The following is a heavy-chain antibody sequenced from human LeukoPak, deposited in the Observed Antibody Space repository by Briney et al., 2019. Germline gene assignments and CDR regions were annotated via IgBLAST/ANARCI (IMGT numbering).Heavy chain of an antibody. Sequence: SETLSLTCTVSGYSISSGYYWGWIRQPPGKGLEWIGSIYHSGSTYYNPSLKSRVTISVDTSKNQFSLKLSSVTAADTAVYYCARGGIVGSRTNWFDPWDQGILVTVSS. CDR3: ARGGIVGSRTNWFDP. V-gene: IGHV4-38-2*02. D-gene: IGHD1-26*01. J-gene: IGHJ5*02. CDR1: GYSISSGYY. CDR2: IYHSGST.